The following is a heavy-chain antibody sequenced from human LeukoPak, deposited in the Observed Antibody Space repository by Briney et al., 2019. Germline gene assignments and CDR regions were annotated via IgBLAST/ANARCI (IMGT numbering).Heavy chain of an antibody. J-gene: IGHJ4*02. CDR2: ISSSSSYI. CDR1: GFTFSSYS. D-gene: IGHD6-13*01. Sequence: GGSLRLSCAASGFTFSSYSMNWVRQAPGKGLEWVSSISSSSSYIYYADSVKGRFTISRDNAKNSLYLQMNSLRAEDTAVYYCAGGRFAATCIHDYWGQGTLVTVSS. V-gene: IGHV3-21*01. CDR3: AGGRFAATCIHDY.